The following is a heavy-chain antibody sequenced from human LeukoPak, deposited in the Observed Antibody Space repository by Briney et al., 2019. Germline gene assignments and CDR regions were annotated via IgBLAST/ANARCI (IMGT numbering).Heavy chain of an antibody. V-gene: IGHV3-23*01. CDR1: GFTFSSYG. D-gene: IGHD1-7*01. J-gene: IGHJ4*02. CDR2: ISGSGGST. CDR3: AKGITGTRYYFDY. Sequence: GGSLRLSCAASGFTFSSYGMSWVRQAPGKGLEWVSGISGSGGSTYYADSVKGRFTISRDNSKNTLYLQMNSLRAEDTAVYYCAKGITGTRYYFDYWGQGTLVTVSS.